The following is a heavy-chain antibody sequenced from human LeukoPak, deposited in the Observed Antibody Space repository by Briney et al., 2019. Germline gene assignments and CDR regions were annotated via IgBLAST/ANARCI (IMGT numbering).Heavy chain of an antibody. J-gene: IGHJ4*02. Sequence: ASVKVSCKASGYTFTGYHMHWVRRAPGQGLEWMGRINPNSGGTNYAQKFQGRVTMTRDTSISTAYMELSRLRSDDTAVYYCARSLPEISYYDFWSGYWCFDYWGQGTLVTVSS. CDR1: GYTFTGYH. CDR3: ARSLPEISYYDFWSGYWCFDY. CDR2: INPNSGGT. D-gene: IGHD3-3*01. V-gene: IGHV1-2*06.